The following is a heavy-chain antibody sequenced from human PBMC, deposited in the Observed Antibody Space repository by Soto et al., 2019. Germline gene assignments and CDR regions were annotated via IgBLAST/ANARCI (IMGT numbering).Heavy chain of an antibody. J-gene: IGHJ6*01. Sequence: QVHLVESGGGVVQPGRSLRLSCTASGFSLTSFAVHWVRQAPGKGLEWVAVISYDGRSKYYIESVKGRFNISRDNFKNAMYMEIDNLRTEDTALYYCARGRRLTMRVREFYYNLDVWGQGTTVSVSS. V-gene: IGHV3-30*04. D-gene: IGHD3-10*01. CDR2: ISYDGRSK. CDR3: ARGRRLTMRVREFYYNLDV. CDR1: GFSLTSFA.